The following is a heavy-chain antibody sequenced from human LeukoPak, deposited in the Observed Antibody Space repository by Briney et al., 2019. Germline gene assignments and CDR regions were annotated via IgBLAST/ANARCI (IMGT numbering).Heavy chain of an antibody. J-gene: IGHJ4*02. V-gene: IGHV4-34*01. CDR2: ISHSGST. CDR3: ARVSPNTVTTLQYFDY. CDR1: GGSFSGYY. Sequence: SETLSLTCAVYGGSFSGYYWSWIRQPPGKGLEWIGEISHSGSTNYNPSLKSRVTISVDMSKNQFSLKLSSVTAADTAVYYCARVSPNTVTTLQYFDYWGQGTLVTVSS. D-gene: IGHD4-17*01.